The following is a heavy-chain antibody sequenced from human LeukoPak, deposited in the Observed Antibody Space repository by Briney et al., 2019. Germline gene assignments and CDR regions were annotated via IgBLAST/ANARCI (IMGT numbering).Heavy chain of an antibody. Sequence: SETLSLTCAVYGGSFSGYYWSWIRQPPGKGLEWIGEINHSGSTNYNPSLKSRVTISVDTSKNQLSLKLSSVTAADTAVYYCARGLSAIVYWGQGTLVTVSS. CDR3: ARGLSAIVY. CDR2: INHSGST. CDR1: GGSFSGYY. V-gene: IGHV4-34*01. J-gene: IGHJ4*02. D-gene: IGHD2-15*01.